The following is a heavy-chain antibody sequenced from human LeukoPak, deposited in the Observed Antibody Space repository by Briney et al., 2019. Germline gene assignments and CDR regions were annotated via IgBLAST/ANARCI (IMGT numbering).Heavy chain of an antibody. CDR1: GFTFSSYA. Sequence: PGGSLRLSCAASGFTFSSYAMSWVRQAPGKGLEWVSAISGSGGSTYYADSVKGRFTISRDNSKNTLYLQMNSLRAEDTAVYYCAKVGPGGVRIVVVPEDYWGQGTLVTVSS. D-gene: IGHD3-22*01. CDR3: AKVGPGGVRIVVVPEDY. V-gene: IGHV3-23*01. CDR2: ISGSGGST. J-gene: IGHJ4*02.